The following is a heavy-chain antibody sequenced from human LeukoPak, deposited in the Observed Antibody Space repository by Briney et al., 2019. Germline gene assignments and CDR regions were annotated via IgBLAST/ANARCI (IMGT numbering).Heavy chain of an antibody. Sequence: GGSLRLSCAASGFTVSSNYMSWVRQAPGEGLEWVSVIYSGGSTYYADSVKGRFTISRDNSKNTLYLQMNSLRAEDTAVYYCARGYGYDPYYYGMDVWGQGTTVTVSS. J-gene: IGHJ6*02. CDR1: GFTVSSNY. D-gene: IGHD5-12*01. CDR2: IYSGGST. CDR3: ARGYGYDPYYYGMDV. V-gene: IGHV3-53*01.